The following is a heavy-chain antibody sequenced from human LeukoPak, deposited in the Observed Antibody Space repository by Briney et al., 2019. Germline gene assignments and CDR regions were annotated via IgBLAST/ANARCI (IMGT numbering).Heavy chain of an antibody. Sequence: GGSLRLSCAASGFTFSSYSMNWVRQAPGKGLEWVSYISSSSSTIYYADSVKGRFTISRDNAKNSLYLQMNSLRAEDTAVYYCARDNWNYPPYDAFDIWGQGTMVTVSS. V-gene: IGHV3-48*01. D-gene: IGHD1-7*01. CDR1: GFTFSSYS. CDR3: ARDNWNYPPYDAFDI. CDR2: ISSSSSTI. J-gene: IGHJ3*02.